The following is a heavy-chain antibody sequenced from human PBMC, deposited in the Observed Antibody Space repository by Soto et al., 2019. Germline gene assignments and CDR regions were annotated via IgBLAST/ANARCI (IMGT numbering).Heavy chain of an antibody. CDR1: GGSISSGGHY. CDR2: IYYSGST. Sequence: PSETLSLTCTVSGGSISSGGHYWSWIRQHPGKGLEWIGYIYYSGSTYYNPSLKSRVTISVDTSKNQFSLKLSSVTAADTAVYYCARDHDYNWFDPWGQGTLVTVSS. J-gene: IGHJ5*02. CDR3: ARDHDYNWFDP. V-gene: IGHV4-31*03. D-gene: IGHD2-21*02.